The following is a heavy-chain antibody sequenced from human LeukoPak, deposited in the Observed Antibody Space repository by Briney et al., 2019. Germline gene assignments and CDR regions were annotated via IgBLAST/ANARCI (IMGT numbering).Heavy chain of an antibody. D-gene: IGHD3-3*01. Sequence: PGGSLRLSCAASGFTFGDYGMTWARQAPGKGPEWVSGIDWNGGRTGYADSVKGRFTISRDNAKNSLYLQMNSLRAEDTALYYCATGLSGLSDTFDIWGQGTMVSVSS. CDR3: ATGLSGLSDTFDI. CDR2: IDWNGGRT. V-gene: IGHV3-20*04. CDR1: GFTFGDYG. J-gene: IGHJ3*02.